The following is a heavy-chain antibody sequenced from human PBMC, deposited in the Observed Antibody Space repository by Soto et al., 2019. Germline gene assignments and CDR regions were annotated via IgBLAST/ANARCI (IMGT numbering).Heavy chain of an antibody. D-gene: IGHD3-10*01. J-gene: IGHJ4*02. Sequence: SETLSLTCAVSGGSISSSNWWSWVRQPPGKGLEWIAEIYHSGTTNYNPSLKSRVTISVDKSKNQFSLKLSSVTAADTAVYYCARDSTRGCGSGSKFYDYWGQGTLVTVSS. CDR3: ARDSTRGCGSGSKFYDY. CDR1: GGSISSSNW. V-gene: IGHV4-4*02. CDR2: IYHSGTT.